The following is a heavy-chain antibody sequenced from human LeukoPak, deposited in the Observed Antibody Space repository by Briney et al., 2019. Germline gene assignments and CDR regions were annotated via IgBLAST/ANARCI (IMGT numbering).Heavy chain of an antibody. V-gene: IGHV3-23*01. CDR3: ATGAWLFGY. Sequence: PGGSLRLSCAASGFTFSSYAISLVRQAPGKGLEWVSAISGSGDSTYYADSVKGRFTISRDNSKNTLYLQMNSLRAEDTAVYYCATGAWLFGYWGQGTLVTVSS. D-gene: IGHD3-10*01. CDR2: ISGSGDST. J-gene: IGHJ4*02. CDR1: GFTFSSYA.